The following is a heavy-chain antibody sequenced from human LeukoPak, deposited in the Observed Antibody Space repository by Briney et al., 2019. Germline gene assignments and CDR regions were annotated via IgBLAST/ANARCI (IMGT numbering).Heavy chain of an antibody. CDR1: GYTFTNYA. CDR3: ARLRYLDWSIDF. V-gene: IGHV1-3*01. J-gene: IGHJ4*02. D-gene: IGHD3-9*01. Sequence: ASVKVSCKASGYTFTNYAMHWVRQAPGQRLEWIGWINVGNGNTKYSQKFQGRVTITRDTSATTVYMELNSLRSEDTAVYSCARLRYLDWSIDFWGQGTLVTVSS. CDR2: INVGNGNT.